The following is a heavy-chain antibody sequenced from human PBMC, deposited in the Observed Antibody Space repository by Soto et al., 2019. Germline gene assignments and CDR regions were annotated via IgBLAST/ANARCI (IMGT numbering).Heavy chain of an antibody. CDR3: ARRGTPYYDSRGHYFDY. CDR1: GFSLSTSGVG. V-gene: IGHV2-5*02. J-gene: IGHJ4*02. Sequence: QITLKESGPTLMKPTQTLTLTCTFSGFSLSTSGVGVGWIRQPPGKALEWLALIYWDDDKRYSPSLKSRLTITKDTPKNQVVLTMTNMDPVDTATYYCARRGTPYYDSRGHYFDYWGQGTLVTVSS. CDR2: IYWDDDK. D-gene: IGHD3-22*01.